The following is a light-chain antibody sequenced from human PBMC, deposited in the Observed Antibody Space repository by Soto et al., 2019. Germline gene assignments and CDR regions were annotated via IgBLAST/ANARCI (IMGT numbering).Light chain of an antibody. Sequence: IQMTHSPSTLSASVGDRVTITCRASQTISSWLAWYQQKPGKAPKLLIYDVSSLESGVPSRFSGSGSGTEFTLTISRLQPDDFATYYCQQYNTFWTFGQGTKVDIK. V-gene: IGKV1-5*01. CDR1: QTISSW. CDR3: QQYNTFWT. CDR2: DVS. J-gene: IGKJ1*01.